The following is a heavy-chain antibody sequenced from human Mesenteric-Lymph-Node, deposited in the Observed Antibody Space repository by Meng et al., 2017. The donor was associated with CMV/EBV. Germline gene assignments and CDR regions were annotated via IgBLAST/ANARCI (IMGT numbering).Heavy chain of an antibody. V-gene: IGHV1-2*02. CDR1: GYMFTGYY. D-gene: IGHD1-26*01. Sequence: ASVKVSCKASGYMFTGYYIHWVRQAPGQGLEWMGWINPNSGGTNYAQKFQGRVTMTRDTSISTAYMELSRLRSDDTAVYYCARWELLRAFDIWGQGTMVTVSS. CDR2: INPNSGGT. J-gene: IGHJ3*02. CDR3: ARWELLRAFDI.